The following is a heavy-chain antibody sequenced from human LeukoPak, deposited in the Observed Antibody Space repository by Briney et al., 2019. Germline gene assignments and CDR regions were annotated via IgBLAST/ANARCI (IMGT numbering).Heavy chain of an antibody. V-gene: IGHV3-23*01. CDR3: AIMHPYYDGRGYWVQ. CDR2: MSISVGST. D-gene: IGHD3-22*01. Sequence: QPGGALRLSCAASGISISSYAMSWVRQAPGKGQERVPGMSISVGSTFSADSVKRRFPLSRDNPRNTLYWETTSLRSEDTALYYCAIMHPYYDGRGYWVQWGQGTLVTVSS. CDR1: GISISSYA. J-gene: IGHJ4*02.